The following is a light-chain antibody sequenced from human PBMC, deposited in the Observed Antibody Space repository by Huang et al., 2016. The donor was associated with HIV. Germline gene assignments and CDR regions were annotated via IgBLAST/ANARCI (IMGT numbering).Light chain of an antibody. V-gene: IGKV3-15*01. J-gene: IGKJ2*02. CDR3: QQYNTWPGT. CDR1: QRVGSD. Sequence: ETVMTQSPVILSVSPGDRATLACRASQRVGSDLAWYQQKLGHAPRRLIFGASTRATGIPARFSGSGSETDFTLSISRLQSEDFAVYYCQQYNTWPGTFGQGTRLEIK. CDR2: GAS.